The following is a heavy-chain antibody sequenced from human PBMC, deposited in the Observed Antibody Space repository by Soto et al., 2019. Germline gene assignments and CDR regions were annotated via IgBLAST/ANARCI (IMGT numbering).Heavy chain of an antibody. CDR3: AKGSKSSTSPKGVGYFDY. CDR2: ISGSGGST. D-gene: IGHD2-2*01. V-gene: IGHV3-23*01. J-gene: IGHJ4*02. Sequence: HPGGSLRLSCAASGFTFSSYAMSWVRQAPGKGLEWVSAISGSGGSTYYADSVKGRCTISRDNSKNTLYLQMNSLRAEDTAVYYCAKGSKSSTSPKGVGYFDYWGQGTLVTVSS. CDR1: GFTFSSYA.